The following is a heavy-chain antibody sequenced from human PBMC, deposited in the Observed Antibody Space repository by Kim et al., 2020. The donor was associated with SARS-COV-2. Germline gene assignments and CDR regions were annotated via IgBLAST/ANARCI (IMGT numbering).Heavy chain of an antibody. D-gene: IGHD6-19*01. V-gene: IGHV3-43*02. CDR2: ISRDGGEI. Sequence: GGSLRLSCAASGFTFDDYAIQWVRQVPGKGLEWVSLISRDGGEIKYADSVKGRFTISRDNSKKSVYLQMNSLRSEDTALYYCERGQQWLIKNWGQGTKVTVSA. CDR3: ERGQQWLIKN. J-gene: IGHJ4*02. CDR1: GFTFDDYA.